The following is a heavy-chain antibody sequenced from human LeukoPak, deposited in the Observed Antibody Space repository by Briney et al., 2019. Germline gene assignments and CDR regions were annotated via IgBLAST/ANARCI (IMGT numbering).Heavy chain of an antibody. CDR1: GFTFSSYG. CDR2: IRYDGSNK. J-gene: IGHJ4*02. Sequence: SGGSLRLSCAASGFTFSSYGMHWVRQAPGKGLEWVAFIRYDGSNKYYADSVKGRFTISRDNSKNTLYLQMNSLRAEDTAVYYCANAPRIAAAGTYQKRTGRAVSDYWGQGTLVTVSS. CDR3: ANAPRIAAAGTYQKRTGRAVSDY. D-gene: IGHD6-13*01. V-gene: IGHV3-30*02.